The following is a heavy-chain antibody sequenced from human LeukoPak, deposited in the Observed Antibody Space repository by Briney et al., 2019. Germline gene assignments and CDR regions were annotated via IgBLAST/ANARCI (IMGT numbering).Heavy chain of an antibody. Sequence: GGSLRLSCAASAFSFSNYNMNWVRQAPGKGLEWVSSIIYYADSVKGRSTISRDNAKNSLYLQLNSLRAEDTAVYYCAELGITMIGGVWGKGTTVTISS. CDR1: AFSFSNYN. J-gene: IGHJ6*04. D-gene: IGHD3-10*02. V-gene: IGHV3-21*01. CDR2: II. CDR3: AELGITMIGGV.